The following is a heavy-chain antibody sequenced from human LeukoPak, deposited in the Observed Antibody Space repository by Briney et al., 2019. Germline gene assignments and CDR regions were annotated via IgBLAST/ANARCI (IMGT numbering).Heavy chain of an antibody. CDR3: AVETTVTIPLDY. J-gene: IGHJ4*02. CDR2: IIPIFGTA. D-gene: IGHD4-11*01. Sequence: GASVKVSCKASGGTFSSYAISWVRQAPGQGLEWMGGIIPIFGTANYAQKFQGRVTITADESTSTAYMELGSLRSEDTAVYYCAVETTVTIPLDYWGQGTLVTVSS. CDR1: GGTFSSYA. V-gene: IGHV1-69*13.